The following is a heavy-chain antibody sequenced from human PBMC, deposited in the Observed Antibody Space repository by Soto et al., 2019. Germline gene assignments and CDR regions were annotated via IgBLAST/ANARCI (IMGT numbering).Heavy chain of an antibody. CDR2: IIPMFDST. Sequence: SVKVSCKAFGGTFSSYAICWVRQAPGQGLEWMGGIIPMFDSTNYAQKFQGRVTITADESTSTAFMELGSLRSEDTAVYYCARRVVVTSVRDIAYYYYGLDVWGQGTTVTVSS. V-gene: IGHV1-69*13. CDR1: GGTFSSYA. J-gene: IGHJ6*02. D-gene: IGHD2-21*02. CDR3: ARRVVVTSVRDIAYYYYGLDV.